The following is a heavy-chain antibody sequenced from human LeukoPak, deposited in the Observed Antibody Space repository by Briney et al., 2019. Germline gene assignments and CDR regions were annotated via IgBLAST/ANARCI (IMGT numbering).Heavy chain of an antibody. D-gene: IGHD3-10*01. V-gene: IGHV4-59*08. CDR3: ATAGGLWFGTHNWFDP. J-gene: IGHJ5*02. CDR2: IDYSGSP. Sequence: SETLSLTCTVSGASISSYYWSWIRQPPGKGLEWLGYIDYSGSPNYNPSLKSRVTISVDTSKNQFSLKLSSVTAADTAVYYCATAGGLWFGTHNWFDPWGQGTLVTVSS. CDR1: GASISSYY.